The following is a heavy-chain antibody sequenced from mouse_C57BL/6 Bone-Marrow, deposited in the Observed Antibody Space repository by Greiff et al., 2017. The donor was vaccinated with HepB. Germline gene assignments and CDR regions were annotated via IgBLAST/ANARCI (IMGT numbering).Heavy chain of an antibody. CDR2: INPSSGYT. CDR1: GYTFTSYW. J-gene: IGHJ4*01. CDR3: ARGGLYYSNSLAMDY. D-gene: IGHD2-5*01. Sequence: VQLQQSGAELAKPGASVKLSCKASGYTFTSYWMHWVKQRPGQGLEWIGYINPSSGYTKYNQKFKDKATLTADKSSITAYMQLSSLTYEDSAVYYCARGGLYYSNSLAMDYWGQGTSVTVSS. V-gene: IGHV1-7*01.